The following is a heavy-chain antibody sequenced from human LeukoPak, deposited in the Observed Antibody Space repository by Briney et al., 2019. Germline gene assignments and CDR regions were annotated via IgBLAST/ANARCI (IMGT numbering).Heavy chain of an antibody. CDR2: INHSGST. V-gene: IGHV4-34*01. D-gene: IGHD3-22*01. J-gene: IGHJ4*02. Sequence: SETLSLTCAVYGGSFSGYCWSWIRQPPGKGLEWIGEINHSGSTNYNPSLKSRVTISVDTSKNQFSLKLSSVTAADTAVYYCARGREEYYYDSSGYYYYFDYWGQGTLVTVSS. CDR3: ARGREEYYYDSSGYYYYFDY. CDR1: GGSFSGYC.